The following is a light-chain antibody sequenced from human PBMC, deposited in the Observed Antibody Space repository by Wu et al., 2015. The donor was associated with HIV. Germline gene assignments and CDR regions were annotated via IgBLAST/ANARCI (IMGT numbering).Light chain of an antibody. V-gene: IGKV3-11*01. J-gene: IGKJ4*01. Sequence: EIVLTQSPVTLSLSPGERATLSCRASQTIISYLAWYQQKPGQAPRLLIYDASNRATGIPARFSGGRSGTDFTLTISSLEPEDFAVYYCQHRSNWAVIFGGGTKVEIK. CDR1: QTIISY. CDR3: QHRSNWAVI. CDR2: DAS.